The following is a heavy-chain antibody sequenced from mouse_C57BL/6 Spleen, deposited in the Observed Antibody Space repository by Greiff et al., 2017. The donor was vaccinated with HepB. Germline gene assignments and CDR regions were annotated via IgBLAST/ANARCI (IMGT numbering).Heavy chain of an antibody. V-gene: IGHV1-72*01. CDR1: GYTFTSYW. Sequence: QVQLQQPGAELVKPGASVKLSCKASGYTFTSYWMHWVKQRPGRGLEWIGRIDPNSGGTKYNEKFKSKATLTVDKPTSTAYMQLSSLTSEDSAVYYCARWSEYSNYEGWFAYWGQGTLVTVSA. CDR2: IDPNSGGT. CDR3: ARWSEYSNYEGWFAY. D-gene: IGHD2-5*01. J-gene: IGHJ3*01.